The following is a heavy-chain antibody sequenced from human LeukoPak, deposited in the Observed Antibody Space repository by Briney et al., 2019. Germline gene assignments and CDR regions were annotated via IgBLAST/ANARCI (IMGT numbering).Heavy chain of an antibody. D-gene: IGHD3-22*01. J-gene: IGHJ4*02. V-gene: IGHV3-23*01. CDR2: ISGSGGST. CDR1: GFTFSSYG. Sequence: PGGSLRLSCAASGFTFSSYGMSWVRQAPGKGLEWVSAISGSGGSTYYADSVKGRFTISRDNSKNTLYLQMNSLRAEDTAVYYCAKLDDAYYYDSSGYVGYWGQGTLVTVSS. CDR3: AKLDDAYYYDSSGYVGY.